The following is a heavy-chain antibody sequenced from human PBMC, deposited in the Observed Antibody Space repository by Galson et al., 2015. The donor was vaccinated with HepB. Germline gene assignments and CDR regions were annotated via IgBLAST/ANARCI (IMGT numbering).Heavy chain of an antibody. CDR2: IIQDGSEK. CDR3: AGGDGWVFNY. CDR1: GFTFSTFW. D-gene: IGHD5-24*01. J-gene: IGHJ4*02. Sequence: SLRLSCAASGFTFSTFWMSWFRQAPGEGLEWVANIIQDGSEKYSVDSVKGRFTISRDNAKNSLYLQMNNLRAEDTAVYFCAGGDGWVFNYWGQGTLVTVSS. V-gene: IGHV3-7*03.